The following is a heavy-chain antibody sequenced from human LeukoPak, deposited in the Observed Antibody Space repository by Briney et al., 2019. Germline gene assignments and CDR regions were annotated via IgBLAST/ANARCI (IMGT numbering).Heavy chain of an antibody. CDR1: GGSISSGSYY. Sequence: PSETLSLTCTVSGGSISSGSYYGSWIRQPAGKGLEWIGRIYTSGTTNYNPSLKSRVTISVDTSKNQFSLKLSSVTAADTAVYYCACSGWYISVNYYYYMDVWGNRTTVTISS. D-gene: IGHD6-19*01. CDR3: ACSGWYISVNYYYYMDV. CDR2: IYTSGTT. V-gene: IGHV4-61*02. J-gene: IGHJ6*03.